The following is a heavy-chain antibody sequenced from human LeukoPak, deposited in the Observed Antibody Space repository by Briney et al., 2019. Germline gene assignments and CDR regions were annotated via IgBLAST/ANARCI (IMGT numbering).Heavy chain of an antibody. Sequence: GGSLRLSCAASGFTFDDYTMHWVRQAPGKGPEWVSLISWDGGSTYYADSVKGRFTISRDNSKNSLYLQMNSLKAEDTAVYFCTRNEIWGQGTLVTVSS. CDR2: ISWDGGST. J-gene: IGHJ4*02. CDR3: TRNEI. V-gene: IGHV3-43*01. CDR1: GFTFDDYT.